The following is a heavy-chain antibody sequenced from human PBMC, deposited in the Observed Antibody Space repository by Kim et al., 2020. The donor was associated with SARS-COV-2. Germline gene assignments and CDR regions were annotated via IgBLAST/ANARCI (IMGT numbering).Heavy chain of an antibody. CDR3: AKLREYSYGDFDY. J-gene: IGHJ4*02. CDR2: MSGSGAGT. D-gene: IGHD5-18*01. V-gene: IGHV3-23*01. Sequence: GGSLRLSCAASGFTFSSYAMSWVRQAPGKGLEWVSAMSGSGAGTYYADSVKGRFTISRDNSRNTLYLQLNSLRAEDTAVYYCAKLREYSYGDFDYWGQGTLVIVSP. CDR1: GFTFSSYA.